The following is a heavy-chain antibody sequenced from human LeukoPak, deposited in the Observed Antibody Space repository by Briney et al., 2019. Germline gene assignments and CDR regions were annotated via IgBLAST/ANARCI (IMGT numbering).Heavy chain of an antibody. V-gene: IGHV4-38-2*02. D-gene: IGHD6-13*01. CDR1: GYSISSGYY. Sequence: SETLSLTCTVSGYSISSGYYWGWIRQPPGKGLEWIGSIYHSGSTYYNPSLKSRVTISVDTSKNQFSLKLSSVTAADTAVYYCARAGGSSWYEGFDYWGQGTLVTVSS. CDR2: IYHSGST. J-gene: IGHJ4*02. CDR3: ARAGGSSWYEGFDY.